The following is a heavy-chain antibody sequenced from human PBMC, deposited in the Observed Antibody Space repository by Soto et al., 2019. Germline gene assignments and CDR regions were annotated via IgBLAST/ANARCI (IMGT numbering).Heavy chain of an antibody. CDR1: GFTFRSYA. Sequence: VSLRLSCAASGFTFRSYAMSWVRQAPGKGLEWVSAISGSGGSTYYADSVKGRFTISRDNSKNTLYLQMNSLRAEDTAVYYCAKDFYGSGINWFDPWGQGTLVTVSS. J-gene: IGHJ5*02. V-gene: IGHV3-23*01. D-gene: IGHD3-10*01. CDR3: AKDFYGSGINWFDP. CDR2: ISGSGGST.